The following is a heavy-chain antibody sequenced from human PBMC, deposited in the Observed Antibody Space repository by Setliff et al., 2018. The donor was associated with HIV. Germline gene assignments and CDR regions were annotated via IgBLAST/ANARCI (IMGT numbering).Heavy chain of an antibody. J-gene: IGHJ4*02. D-gene: IGHD6-13*01. V-gene: IGHV3-74*01. CDR1: GFTFSSYS. CDR2: VNTDGNSK. Sequence: HPGGSLRLSCAASGFTFSSYSMNWVRQAPGKGLEWVSRVNTDGNSKTYADSVKDRLTMSRDNGKNTLFLQMNSLRGEDTAVYYCAEARPRQLVSSRPTYYFDYWGQGTLVTVSS. CDR3: AEARPRQLVSSRPTYYFDY.